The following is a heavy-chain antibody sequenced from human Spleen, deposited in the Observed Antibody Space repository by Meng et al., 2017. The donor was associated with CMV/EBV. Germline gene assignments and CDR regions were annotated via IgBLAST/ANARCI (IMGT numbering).Heavy chain of an antibody. CDR3: ARDLRQWLVRTYYYYGMDV. D-gene: IGHD6-19*01. V-gene: IGHV3-21*01. Sequence: GGSLRLSCAASGFTFSSYSMNWVRQAPGKGLEWVSSISSSSSYIYYADSVKGRFTISRDNAKNSLYLQMNSLRAEDTAVYYCARDLRQWLVRTYYYYGMDVWGQGTTVTVSS. CDR2: ISSSSSYI. J-gene: IGHJ6*02. CDR1: GFTFSSYS.